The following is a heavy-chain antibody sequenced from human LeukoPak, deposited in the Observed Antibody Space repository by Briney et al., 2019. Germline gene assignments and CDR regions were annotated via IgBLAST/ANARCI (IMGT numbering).Heavy chain of an antibody. CDR2: IHYSGST. J-gene: IGHJ4*02. CDR3: ARDGAHYDYVWGSYRHMGDY. V-gene: IGHV4-61*10. CDR1: GGSISSGSYY. Sequence: PSETLSLTCTVSGGSISSGSYYWSWIRQPAGKGLEWIGYIHYSGSTNYNPSLKSRVTISVDTSKNQFSLKLSPVTAADTAVYYCARDGAHYDYVWGSYRHMGDYWGQGTLVTVSS. D-gene: IGHD3-16*02.